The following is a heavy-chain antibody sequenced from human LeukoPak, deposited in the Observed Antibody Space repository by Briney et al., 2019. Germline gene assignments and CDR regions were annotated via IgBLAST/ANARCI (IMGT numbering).Heavy chain of an antibody. CDR3: ARGRRIVVVLGATRTHRDYYMDV. D-gene: IGHD2-15*01. Sequence: PGGTLRLSCAASGFTFSSYSMSWVRQAPGKGLEWVANINEDGSEKYYGDSVKGRFTISRDNTKNSLYLQMNSLRDDDTAVYYCARGRRIVVVLGATRTHRDYYMDVWGKGTTVTVSS. J-gene: IGHJ6*03. V-gene: IGHV3-7*01. CDR2: INEDGSEK. CDR1: GFTFSSYS.